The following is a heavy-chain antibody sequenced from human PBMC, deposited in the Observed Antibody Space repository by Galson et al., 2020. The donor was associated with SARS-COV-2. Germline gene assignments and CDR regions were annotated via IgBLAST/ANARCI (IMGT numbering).Heavy chain of an antibody. CDR3: ARDPPLYSYGYSSYCCGMDV. J-gene: IGHJ6*02. CDR2: INPNSGGT. Sequence: ASVKVSCKASGYTFTGYYMHWVRQAPGQGLEWMGWINPNSGGTNYAQKFQGRVTMTRDTSISTAYMELSRLRSDDTAVYYCARDPPLYSYGYSSYCCGMDVWGQGTTVTVSS. D-gene: IGHD5-18*01. V-gene: IGHV1-2*02. CDR1: GYTFTGYY.